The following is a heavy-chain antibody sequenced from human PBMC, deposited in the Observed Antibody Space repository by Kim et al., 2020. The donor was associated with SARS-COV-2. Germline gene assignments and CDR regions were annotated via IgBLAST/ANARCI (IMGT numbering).Heavy chain of an antibody. V-gene: IGHV3-74*01. J-gene: IGHJ4*02. CDR3: ARDLSGADDY. D-gene: IGHD3-10*01. CDR1: GFPFSRFW. CDR2: TNEDGTTT. Sequence: GGSRRLSCAASGFPFSRFWMHWVRQAPGKGLVWVSRTNEDGTTTNYADSVKGRFTISRDNAENTLYLQMNSLTAEDTAVYYCARDLSGADDYWGQGTLVT.